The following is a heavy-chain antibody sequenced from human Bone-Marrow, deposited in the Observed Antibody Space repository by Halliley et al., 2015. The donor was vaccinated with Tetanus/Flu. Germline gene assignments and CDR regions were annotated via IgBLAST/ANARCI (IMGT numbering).Heavy chain of an antibody. CDR3: GRPAYINSSGMDV. D-gene: IGHD2-21*01. V-gene: IGHV1-18*01. CDR2: IRAYNGHT. Sequence: EWMGWIRAYNGHTNYAPKFQGRVTLTTATSTSTAFMEVRSLRSDATAVYFCGRPAYINSSGMDVWGQGTTVTVSS. J-gene: IGHJ6*02.